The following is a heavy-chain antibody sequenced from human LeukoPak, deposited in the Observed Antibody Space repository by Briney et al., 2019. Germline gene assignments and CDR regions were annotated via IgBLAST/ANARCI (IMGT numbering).Heavy chain of an antibody. CDR2: IYYSGST. Sequence: SETLSLTCTVSGGSISSYYWNWLRQPPGKGLEWIGYIYYSGSTSYNPSLKSRVTISVDTSKNQFSLKLSSVTAADTAVYYCARRKQWLAPYDYWGQGTLVTVSS. V-gene: IGHV4-59*08. D-gene: IGHD6-19*01. CDR3: ARRKQWLAPYDY. CDR1: GGSISSYY. J-gene: IGHJ4*02.